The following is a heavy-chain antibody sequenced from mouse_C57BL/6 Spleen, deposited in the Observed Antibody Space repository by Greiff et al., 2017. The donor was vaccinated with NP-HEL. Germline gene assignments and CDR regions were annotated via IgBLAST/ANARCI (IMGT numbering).Heavy chain of an antibody. V-gene: IGHV1-69*01. CDR1: GYTFTSYW. CDR3: AFYYDYDGRFAY. J-gene: IGHJ3*01. Sequence: QVHVKQPGAELVMPGASVKLSCKASGYTFTSYWMHWVKQRPGQGLEWIGEIDPSDSYTNYNQKFKGKSTLTVDKSSSTAYMQLSSLTSEDSAVYYCAFYYDYDGRFAYWGQGTLVTVSA. CDR2: IDPSDSYT. D-gene: IGHD2-4*01.